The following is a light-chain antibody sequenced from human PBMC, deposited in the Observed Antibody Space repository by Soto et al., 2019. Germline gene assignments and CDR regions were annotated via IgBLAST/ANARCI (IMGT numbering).Light chain of an antibody. CDR3: CSRGASFNWV. J-gene: IGLJ3*02. V-gene: IGLV2-14*01. Sequence: QSALTQPASVSGSPGQSITISCTGTSSDVGGYNYVSWYQQHPGKAPKVMIYEVSHRPSGVSDRFSGSKSGNTASLTISGLQAEDEADYYCCSRGASFNWVFGGGTKLTVL. CDR1: SSDVGGYNY. CDR2: EVS.